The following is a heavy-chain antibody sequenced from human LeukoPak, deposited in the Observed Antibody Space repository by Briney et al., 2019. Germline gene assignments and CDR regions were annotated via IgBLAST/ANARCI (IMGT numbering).Heavy chain of an antibody. CDR2: IFYSGST. CDR3: AKVPEGFHGSGTPTEN. CDR1: SGSISTSNYY. Sequence: SETLSLTCTVSSGSISTSNYYWGWVRQPPGKALEWIGNIFYSGSTYYSPSLKSRVTISLDTSRNQFSLKLNSVTAADTAIYYCAKVPEGFHGSGTPTENWGQGTLVAVSS. V-gene: IGHV4-39*07. J-gene: IGHJ4*02. D-gene: IGHD3-10*01.